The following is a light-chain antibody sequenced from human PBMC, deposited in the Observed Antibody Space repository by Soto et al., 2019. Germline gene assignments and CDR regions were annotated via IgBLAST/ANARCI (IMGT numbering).Light chain of an antibody. Sequence: QSVLTQSPSVSAAPGQKVTISCSGSSSNIGNNYVSWYQQLPGTAPKLLIYENNKRPSGIPDRFSGSKSGTSATLGITGLQTGDEADYYCGTWDSSLTTYVFGTGTKVTVL. V-gene: IGLV1-51*02. J-gene: IGLJ1*01. CDR2: ENN. CDR1: SSNIGNNY. CDR3: GTWDSSLTTYV.